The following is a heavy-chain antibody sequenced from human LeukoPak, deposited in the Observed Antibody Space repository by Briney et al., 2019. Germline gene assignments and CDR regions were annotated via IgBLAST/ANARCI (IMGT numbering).Heavy chain of an antibody. Sequence: GESLKISCKGSGYSFTSYWIGWVRQMPGKGLEGMGIIYPGDSDTRYSPSFQGQVTISADKSISTAYLQWRSLKASDTAMYYCARQRYYDFWSGYSYYYYGMDVWGQGTTVTVSS. CDR1: GYSFTSYW. D-gene: IGHD3-3*01. V-gene: IGHV5-51*01. J-gene: IGHJ6*02. CDR3: ARQRYYDFWSGYSYYYYGMDV. CDR2: IYPGDSDT.